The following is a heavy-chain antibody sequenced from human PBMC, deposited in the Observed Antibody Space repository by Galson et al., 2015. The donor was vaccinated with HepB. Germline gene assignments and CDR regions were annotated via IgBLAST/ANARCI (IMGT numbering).Heavy chain of an antibody. D-gene: IGHD1-26*01. CDR3: ARSSVSSWGHVDY. J-gene: IGHJ4*02. CDR1: GFSFATSA. CDR2: ISSGATTT. Sequence: SLRLSCAASGFSFATSAMNWARQAPGKGLEWVSFISSGATTTYYADSVRGRFTISRDSSKDTLYLQINSLRAEDTAVYYCARSSVSSWGHVDYWGQGTLATVSS. V-gene: IGHV3-23*01.